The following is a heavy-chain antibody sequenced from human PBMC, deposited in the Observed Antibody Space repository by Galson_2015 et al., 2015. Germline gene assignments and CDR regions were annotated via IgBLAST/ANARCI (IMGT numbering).Heavy chain of an antibody. CDR3: AKDNEGYCSDGHCYSYYYYGMDV. V-gene: IGHV3-30*18. Sequence: SLRLSCAASGFTFRSCGLHWVRQAPGKGLEWVALISDEGSIKEYADSVKGRFTISRDNSKNTLSLQMNRLRAEDTAIYYCAKDNEGYCSDGHCYSYYYYGMDVWGQGTTVTVSS. J-gene: IGHJ6*02. CDR2: ISDEGSIK. CDR1: GFTFRSCG. D-gene: IGHD2-15*01.